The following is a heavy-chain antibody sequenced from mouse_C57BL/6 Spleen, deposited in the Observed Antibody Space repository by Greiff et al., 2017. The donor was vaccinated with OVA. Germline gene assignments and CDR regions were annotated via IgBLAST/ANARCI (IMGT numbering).Heavy chain of an antibody. CDR1: GYAFSSSW. V-gene: IGHV1-82*01. J-gene: IGHJ3*01. Sequence: VQLQQSGPELVKPGASVKISCKASGYAFSSSWMNWVKQRPGKGLEWIGRIYPGDGDTNYNGKFKGKATLTADKSSSTAYMQLSSLTSEDSAVYFCACFYDYDWFAYWGQGTLVTVSA. CDR2: IYPGDGDT. CDR3: ACFYDYDWFAY. D-gene: IGHD2-4*01.